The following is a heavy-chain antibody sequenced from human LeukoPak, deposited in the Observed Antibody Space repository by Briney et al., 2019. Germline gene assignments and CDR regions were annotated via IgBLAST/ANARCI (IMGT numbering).Heavy chain of an antibody. V-gene: IGHV3-21*05. D-gene: IGHD2-2*01. Sequence: GGSLRLSCAASGFTFSRYAMKWVRQAPGKGLQWVSYINTDSSDIHYADSVKGRFTISRDNARNTLYLQLSSQRAEDSAVYYCARDTFQPGLIDSWGQGTLVTVSS. J-gene: IGHJ4*02. CDR2: INTDSSDI. CDR3: ARDTFQPGLIDS. CDR1: GFTFSRYA.